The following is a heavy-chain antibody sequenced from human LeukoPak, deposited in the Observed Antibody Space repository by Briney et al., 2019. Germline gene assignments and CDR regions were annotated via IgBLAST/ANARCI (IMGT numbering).Heavy chain of an antibody. J-gene: IGHJ3*02. CDR2: INPNSGGT. CDR1: GYTFTGYY. D-gene: IGHD3-9*01. CDR3: AREVLRYFDWSLGNAFDI. V-gene: IGHV1-2*02. Sequence: ASVKVSCKASGYTFTGYYMHWVRQAPGQGREWMGWINPNSGGTNYAQKFQGRVTMTRDTSISTAYMELSRLRSDDTAVYYCAREVLRYFDWSLGNAFDIWGQGTMVTVSS.